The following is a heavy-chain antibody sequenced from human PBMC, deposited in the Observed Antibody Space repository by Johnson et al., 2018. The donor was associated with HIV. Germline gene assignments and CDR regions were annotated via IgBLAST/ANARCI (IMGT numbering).Heavy chain of an antibody. CDR2: ISYDGSNK. J-gene: IGHJ3*01. Sequence: QVLLVESGGGVVRPGGSLRLSCAASGFSFDDYDMSWVRQPPGKGLEWVAVISYDGSNKYYADSVKGRFTISRDNSKNTLFLQMNSLRADDTAVYYCAKSKDRSAYDYDFDLWGQGTMVTVSS. CDR3: AKSKDRSAYDYDFDL. CDR1: GFSFDDYD. D-gene: IGHD5-12*01. V-gene: IGHV3-30-3*01.